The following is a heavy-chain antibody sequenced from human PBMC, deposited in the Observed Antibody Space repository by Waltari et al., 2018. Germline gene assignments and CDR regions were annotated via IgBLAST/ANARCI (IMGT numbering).Heavy chain of an antibody. J-gene: IGHJ6*02. CDR1: GGTFSSYA. D-gene: IGHD6-6*01. Sequence: QVQLVQSGAEVKKPGSSVKVSCKASGGTFSSYAISWVRQAPGQGLEWMGGIIPIFGTANYEQKFQGRVTITPDESTSTADMELSSLRSEDTAVYYCARTLPRSSSFYYYGMDVWGQGTTVTVSS. CDR2: IIPIFGTA. CDR3: ARTLPRSSSFYYYGMDV. V-gene: IGHV1-69*05.